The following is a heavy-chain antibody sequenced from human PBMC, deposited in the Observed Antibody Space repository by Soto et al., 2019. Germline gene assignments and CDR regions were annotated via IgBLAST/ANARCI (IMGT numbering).Heavy chain of an antibody. Sequence: PGGSLILYCEGSGFIFRRYPIHWVRQAPGKGLEWVAVISYDGINKYYGESVRGRFTISRDDSKNTVYLQMNTLRGEDTAIYYCGRDNMIQLWPPSSVDSWGQGALVTVSS. CDR1: GFIFRRYP. CDR2: ISYDGINK. J-gene: IGHJ4*02. D-gene: IGHD5-18*01. CDR3: GRDNMIQLWPPSSVDS. V-gene: IGHV3-30*04.